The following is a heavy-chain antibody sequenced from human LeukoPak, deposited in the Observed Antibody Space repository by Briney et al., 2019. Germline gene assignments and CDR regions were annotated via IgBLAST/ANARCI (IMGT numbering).Heavy chain of an antibody. V-gene: IGHV4-31*03. Sequence: SQTLSLTCTVSGGSISSGGYYWSWIRQHPGKGLEWIGYIYYSGSTYYNPSLKSRVTISVDTSKNQFSLKLSSVTAADTAVYYCARGFSRNYYYDSSGYYYTHTYYFDYWGQGTLVTVSS. D-gene: IGHD3-22*01. CDR2: IYYSGST. J-gene: IGHJ4*02. CDR3: ARGFSRNYYYDSSGYYYTHTYYFDY. CDR1: GGSISSGGYY.